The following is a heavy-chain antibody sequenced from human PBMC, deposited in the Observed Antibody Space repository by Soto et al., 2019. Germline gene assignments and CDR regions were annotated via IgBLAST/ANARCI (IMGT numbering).Heavy chain of an antibody. CDR1: GVSISSYY. V-gene: IGHV4-59*12. J-gene: IGHJ6*02. D-gene: IGHD3-22*01. CDR3: AREWGTEDNYYDSSGYYRRYYYYYGMDV. Sequence: PSETLSLTCTVSGVSISSYYWSWIRQPPGKGLEWIGYIYYTGSTNYNPSLKSRVAISVDTSKNQFSLKLSSVTAADTAVYYCAREWGTEDNYYDSSGYYRRYYYYYGMDVWGQGTTVTVSS. CDR2: IYYTGST.